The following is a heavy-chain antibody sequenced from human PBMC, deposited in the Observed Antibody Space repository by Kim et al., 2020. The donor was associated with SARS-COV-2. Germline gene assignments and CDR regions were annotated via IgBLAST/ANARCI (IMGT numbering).Heavy chain of an antibody. CDR2: ISSSGSTI. Sequence: GGSLRLSCAASGFTFSSYEMNWVRQAPGKGLEWVSYISSSGSTIYYADSVKGRFTISRDNAKNSLYLQMNSLRAEDTAVYYCARSGYDSPPYYFDYWGQGTLVTVSS. V-gene: IGHV3-48*03. J-gene: IGHJ4*02. CDR3: ARSGYDSPPYYFDY. CDR1: GFTFSSYE. D-gene: IGHD5-12*01.